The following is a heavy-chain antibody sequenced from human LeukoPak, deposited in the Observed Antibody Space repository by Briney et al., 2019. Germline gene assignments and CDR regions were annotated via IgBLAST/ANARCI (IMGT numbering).Heavy chain of an antibody. CDR3: ARDSVTMVRGVIIADIYYYYGMDV. CDR1: GFTFSSYS. J-gene: IGHJ6*02. CDR2: ISSSSSTI. V-gene: IGHV3-48*01. Sequence: GRSLRLSCAASGFTFSSYSMNWVRQAPGKGLEWVSYISSSSSTIYYADSVKGRFTISRDNAKNSLYLQMNSLRAEDMAVYYCARDSVTMVRGVIIADIYYYYGMDVWGQGTTVTVSS. D-gene: IGHD3-10*01.